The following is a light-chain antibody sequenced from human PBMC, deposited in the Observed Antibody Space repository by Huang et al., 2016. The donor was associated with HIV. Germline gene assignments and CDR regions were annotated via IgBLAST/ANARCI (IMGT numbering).Light chain of an antibody. CDR1: QSVAVY. V-gene: IGKV3-11*01. J-gene: IGKJ4*01. Sequence: IVLPQSPATLSLSPGDRATLSFRASQSVAVYLAWYQQQPGQAPRLLIFEASNRATGIPDRFSGSGSGTDFTLTIDSLQPDDFAIYYCQQRTKWPPVLTFGGGTRVEIK. CDR3: QQRTKWPPVLT. CDR2: EAS.